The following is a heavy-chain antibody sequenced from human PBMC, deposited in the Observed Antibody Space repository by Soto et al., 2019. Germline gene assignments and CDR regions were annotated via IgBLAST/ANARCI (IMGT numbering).Heavy chain of an antibody. D-gene: IGHD2-15*01. Sequence: GASVKVSCKASGYTFTSYGISWVRQAPGQGLEWMGWISAYNGNTNYAQKLQGRVTMTTDTSTSTAYMELRSLRSDDTAVYYCARDSRYCSGGSCPDYWGQGTLVTVSS. J-gene: IGHJ4*02. CDR1: GYTFTSYG. V-gene: IGHV1-18*01. CDR2: ISAYNGNT. CDR3: ARDSRYCSGGSCPDY.